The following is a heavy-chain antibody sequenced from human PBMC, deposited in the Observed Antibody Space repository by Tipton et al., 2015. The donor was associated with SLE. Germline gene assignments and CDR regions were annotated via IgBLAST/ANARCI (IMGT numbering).Heavy chain of an antibody. CDR1: GYTFNTYL. CDR2: INPSGGTT. Sequence: QVQLVQSGAEVKKPGASVKISCKASGYTFNTYLMHWVRQAPGQGLEWMGRINPSGGTTTYAQKFQGRVTMTRDTSTNTVYMDLSSLRSEDTAVYYCARDTATVPLEYWGQGTLVTVSS. V-gene: IGHV1-46*02. J-gene: IGHJ4*02. CDR3: ARDTATVPLEY. D-gene: IGHD5-18*01.